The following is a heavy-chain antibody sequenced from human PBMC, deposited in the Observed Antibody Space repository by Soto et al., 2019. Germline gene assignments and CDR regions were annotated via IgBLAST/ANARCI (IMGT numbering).Heavy chain of an antibody. CDR1: GGSISSYY. V-gene: IGHV4-59*01. CDR3: ARVSGGAFDF. D-gene: IGHD1-26*01. J-gene: IGHJ3*01. CDR2: IYYSGST. Sequence: QVQLQESGPGLVKPSETLSLTCTVSGGSISSYYWSWIRQPPGKGLEWIGYIYYSGSTNNNPSLXRXAXIXXDTSKNQFSLKLSSVPAADTAVYYCARVSGGAFDFWGQGTMVTVSS.